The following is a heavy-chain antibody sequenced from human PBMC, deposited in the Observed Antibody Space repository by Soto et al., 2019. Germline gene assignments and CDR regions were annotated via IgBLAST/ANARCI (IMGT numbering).Heavy chain of an antibody. V-gene: IGHV3-9*01. CDR1: GFTFDDYA. CDR2: ISWNSGSI. Sequence: GGSLRLSCAASGFTFDDYAMHWVRQAPGKGLEWVSGISWNSGSIGYADSVKGRFTISRDNAKNSLYLQMNSLRAEDTALYYCAKSKGLSYCTNGVCYDAHYYYYMDVWGKGTTVTVSS. D-gene: IGHD2-8*01. CDR3: AKSKGLSYCTNGVCYDAHYYYYMDV. J-gene: IGHJ6*03.